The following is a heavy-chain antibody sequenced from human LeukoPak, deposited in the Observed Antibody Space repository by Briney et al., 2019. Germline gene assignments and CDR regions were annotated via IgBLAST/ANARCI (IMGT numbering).Heavy chain of an antibody. D-gene: IGHD3-22*01. Sequence: SETLSLTCTVSGGSISSYYWGWIRQPAGKGLEWIGRIYTSGSTKYNPSLKSRVTMSVDTSKNQFSLKLSSVTAADTAVYYCARDAFNAENYYDSSGSFDYWGQGTLVTVSS. CDR2: IYTSGST. V-gene: IGHV4-4*07. CDR3: ARDAFNAENYYDSSGSFDY. CDR1: GGSISSYY. J-gene: IGHJ4*02.